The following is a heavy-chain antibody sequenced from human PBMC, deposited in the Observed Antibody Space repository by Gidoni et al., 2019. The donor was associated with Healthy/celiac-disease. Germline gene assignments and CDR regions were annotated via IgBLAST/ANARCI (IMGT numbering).Heavy chain of an antibody. J-gene: IGHJ6*03. D-gene: IGHD6-6*01. Sequence: PGQGLEWMGGTIPIFGTANYAQKFQGSVTMTADESTSTAYMELSSLRAEDTAVYYCARGSPVPYYYYYYIDVWGKGTTVTVSS. CDR3: ARGSPVPYYYYYYIDV. CDR2: TIPIFGTA. V-gene: IGHV1-69*01.